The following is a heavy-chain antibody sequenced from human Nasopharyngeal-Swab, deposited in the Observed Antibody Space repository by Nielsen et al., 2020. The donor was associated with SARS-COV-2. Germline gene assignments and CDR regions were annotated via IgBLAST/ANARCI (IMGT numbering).Heavy chain of an antibody. CDR2: IIPIFGTA. CDR1: GGTFSSYA. V-gene: IGHV1-69*13. J-gene: IGHJ4*02. Sequence: SVKVSCKASGGTFSSYAISWVRQAPGQGLEWMGVIIPIFGTANYAQKFQGRVTITADESTSTAYMELSSLRSEDTAVYYCARTVATGPYYFDYWGQGTLVTVSS. CDR3: ARTVATGPYYFDY. D-gene: IGHD5-12*01.